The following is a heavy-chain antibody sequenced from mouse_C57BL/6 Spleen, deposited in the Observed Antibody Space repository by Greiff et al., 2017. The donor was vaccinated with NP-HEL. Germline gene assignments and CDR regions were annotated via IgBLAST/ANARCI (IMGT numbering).Heavy chain of an antibody. CDR2: IHPNSGST. CDR1: GYTFTSYW. J-gene: IGHJ1*03. V-gene: IGHV1-64*01. Sequence: QVQLQQPGAELVKPGASVKLSCKASGYTFTSYWMHWVKQRPGQGLEWIGMIHPNSGSTNYNEKFKSKATLTVDKSSSTAYMQLSSLTSEDSAVYYCARKSYSGSSWYFDVWGTGTTVTVSS. CDR3: ARKSYSGSSWYFDV. D-gene: IGHD1-1*01.